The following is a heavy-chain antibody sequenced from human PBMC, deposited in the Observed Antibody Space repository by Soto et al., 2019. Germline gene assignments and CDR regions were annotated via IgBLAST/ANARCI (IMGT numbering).Heavy chain of an antibody. Sequence: QVQLVQSGAEVKKPGSSVKVSCKASGGTFSSYAISWVRQAHGHGLEAMGGIIPIFGTANYAHKFQGRVTVTADESTSTAYMELSSLRCEDTAVYYCARDPGRGSYLDYWCQGALVTVS. V-gene: IGHV1-69*01. CDR3: ARDPGRGSYLDY. CDR2: IIPIFGTA. CDR1: GGTFSSYA. J-gene: IGHJ4*02. D-gene: IGHD1-26*01.